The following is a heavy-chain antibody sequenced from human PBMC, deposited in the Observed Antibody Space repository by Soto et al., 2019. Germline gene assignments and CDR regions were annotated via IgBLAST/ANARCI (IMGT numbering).Heavy chain of an antibody. D-gene: IGHD4-4*01. CDR1: GGSFSDYS. CDR2: INHSGSA. CDR3: ARVLSSSTTEPHPAGMDV. Sequence: PSETLSLTCAVYGGSFSDYSWTWIRQPPGKALEWIGQINHSGSANYNPSLRSRVIISVDTSKNQFSLKLSSVTAADTAVYYCARVLSSSTTEPHPAGMDVWGQGTTVPVSS. J-gene: IGHJ6*02. V-gene: IGHV4-34*01.